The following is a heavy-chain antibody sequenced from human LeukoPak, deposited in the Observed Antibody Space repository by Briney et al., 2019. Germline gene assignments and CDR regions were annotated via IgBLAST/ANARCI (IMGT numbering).Heavy chain of an antibody. Sequence: GGSLRLSCAASGFTVSSNYMSWVRQAPGKGLEWVSVIYSGGSTYYADSVKGRFTISRDNSKNTLYLQMNSLRAEDTAVYYCARTRIAAYNWFDPWGQGTLVTVSS. J-gene: IGHJ5*02. D-gene: IGHD6-25*01. CDR1: GFTVSSNY. CDR3: ARTRIAAYNWFDP. V-gene: IGHV3-66*01. CDR2: IYSGGST.